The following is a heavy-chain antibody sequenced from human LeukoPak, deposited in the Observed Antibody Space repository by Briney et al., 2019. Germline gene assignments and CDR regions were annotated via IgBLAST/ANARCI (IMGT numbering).Heavy chain of an antibody. CDR3: LRGHYGDH. Sequence: GGSLRLACAASGFSFSSYWMNWVRQAPGKGLEWVANIKPDGSEKYYVDSVRGRFTISRDNAKNSLYLQMNSLRADDTASYYCLRGHYGDHRSQGTLVPVSS. CDR2: IKPDGSEK. V-gene: IGHV3-7*01. J-gene: IGHJ4*02. CDR1: GFSFSSYW.